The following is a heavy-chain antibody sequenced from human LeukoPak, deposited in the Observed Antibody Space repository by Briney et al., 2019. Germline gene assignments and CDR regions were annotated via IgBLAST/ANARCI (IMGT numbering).Heavy chain of an antibody. D-gene: IGHD5-12*01. CDR3: VRDGGVSGYDLLDY. CDR2: KIQDGSKE. CDR1: GFTLSNYW. J-gene: IGHJ4*02. V-gene: IGHV3-7*01. Sequence: PGGSLRLSCAASGFTLSNYWMTRVPQAPGKGQERVAHKIQDGSKEYYMDSVKARFTISRDNAKNSLSLQMNSLRAEDTAVYYCVRDGGVSGYDLLDYWGQGTLVTVSS.